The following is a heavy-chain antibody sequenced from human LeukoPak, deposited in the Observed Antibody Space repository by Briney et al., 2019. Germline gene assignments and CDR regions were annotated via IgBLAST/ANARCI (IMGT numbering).Heavy chain of an antibody. CDR2: IIPILGIA. D-gene: IGHD3-22*01. CDR3: ATLGSSGYYPAGY. V-gene: IGHV1-69*04. J-gene: IGHJ4*02. Sequence: SVKVSCKASGGTFSSYAISWVRQAPGQGLEWMGRIIPILGIANYAQKFQGRVTITADKSTSTAYMELSSLRSEDTAVYYCATLGSSGYYPAGYWGQGTLVTVSS. CDR1: GGTFSSYA.